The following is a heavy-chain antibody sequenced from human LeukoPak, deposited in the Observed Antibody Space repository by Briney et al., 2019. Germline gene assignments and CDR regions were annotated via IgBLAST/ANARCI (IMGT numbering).Heavy chain of an antibody. Sequence: GGSLRLSCAASGFTFSNHGMHWVRQAPGKGPEWVALIWYDGSNKYYGDSVKGRFTISRDNSKNTVYLQMNSLRAEDTGVYYCVRGGESTWSWGQGTLVTVSS. CDR1: GFTFSNHG. J-gene: IGHJ5*02. CDR3: VRGGESTWS. CDR2: IWYDGSNK. D-gene: IGHD2-15*01. V-gene: IGHV3-33*01.